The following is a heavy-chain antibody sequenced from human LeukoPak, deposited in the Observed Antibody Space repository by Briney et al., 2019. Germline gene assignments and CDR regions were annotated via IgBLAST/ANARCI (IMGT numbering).Heavy chain of an antibody. CDR3: AREKFGYSYGSLFDY. J-gene: IGHJ4*02. D-gene: IGHD5-18*01. V-gene: IGHV1-18*01. CDR1: GYTFTSYG. Sequence: GASVKVSCKASGYTFTSYGISWVRQAPGQGLEWMGWISAYNGNTNYAQKLQGRVTMTTDTSTSTAYMELRSLRSDDTAVYYRAREKFGYSYGSLFDYWGQGTLVTVSS. CDR2: ISAYNGNT.